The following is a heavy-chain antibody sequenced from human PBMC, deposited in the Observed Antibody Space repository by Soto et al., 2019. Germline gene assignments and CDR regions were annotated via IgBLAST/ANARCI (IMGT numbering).Heavy chain of an antibody. J-gene: IGHJ4*02. CDR1: GFTFSDYS. CDR2: ISSSSSYI. V-gene: IGHV3-21*01. Sequence: EVQLVESGGGLVKPGGSLRLSCAASGFTFSDYSMNWVRQAPGKGLEWVSSISSSSSYIYYADSVKGRFTVSRDNAKISLYRQMDSLRAEDTAIYYCASDQRSSTWGDFDSWGQGTLGAVPS. CDR3: ASDQRSSTWGDFDS. D-gene: IGHD6-13*01.